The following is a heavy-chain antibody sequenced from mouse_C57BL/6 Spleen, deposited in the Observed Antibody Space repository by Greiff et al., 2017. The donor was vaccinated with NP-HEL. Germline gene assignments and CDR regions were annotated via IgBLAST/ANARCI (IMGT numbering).Heavy chain of an antibody. CDR3: AREGNYYGSSYWYFDV. J-gene: IGHJ1*03. D-gene: IGHD1-1*01. Sequence: QVQLKQSGPELVKPGASVKLSCKASGYTFTNYDINWVKQRPGQGLEWIGWIYPRDGSTKYNEKFKGKATLTVDTSSSTAYMELHSLTSEDSAVYFCAREGNYYGSSYWYFDVWGTGTTVTVSS. CDR2: IYPRDGST. CDR1: GYTFTNYD. V-gene: IGHV1-85*01.